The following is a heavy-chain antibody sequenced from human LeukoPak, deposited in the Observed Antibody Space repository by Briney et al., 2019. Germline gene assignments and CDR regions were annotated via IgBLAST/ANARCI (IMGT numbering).Heavy chain of an antibody. CDR2: ISGSSSYI. Sequence: PGGSLRLSCAASGFTFSSYSMNWVRQAPGKGLEWVSSISGSSSYIYYADSVKGRFTISRHNAKNSLYLQMNSLRAEDTAVYYCARKAHGGRVWGSSRTGDAFDIWGQGTMVTVSS. CDR3: ARKAHGGRVWGSSRTGDAFDI. J-gene: IGHJ3*02. CDR1: GFTFSSYS. V-gene: IGHV3-21*01. D-gene: IGHD3-16*02.